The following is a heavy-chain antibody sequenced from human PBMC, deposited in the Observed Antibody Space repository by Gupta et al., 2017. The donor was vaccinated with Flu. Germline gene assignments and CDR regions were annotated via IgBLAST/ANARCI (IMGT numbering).Heavy chain of an antibody. J-gene: IGHJ4*02. Sequence: APGKGLEWVSTISYDGINTYYTDSVKGRFTISRDNSKNTLYLQMDSLRAEDTAIYYCAKSSSSGTPPSYYPDSWGQGTLGTVSS. V-gene: IGHV3-30-3*02. CDR2: ISYDGINT. D-gene: IGHD3-22*01. CDR3: AKSSSSGTPPSYYPDS.